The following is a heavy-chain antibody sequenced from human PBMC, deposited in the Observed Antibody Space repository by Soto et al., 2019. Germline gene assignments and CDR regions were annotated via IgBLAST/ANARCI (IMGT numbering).Heavy chain of an antibody. Sequence: GVPLRLSCAASGFTFSRYIMDWVRRAPGKGLEWVSYISSSSSTIYYADSVKGRFTISRDNAKNSLYLQMNSLRDEDTAVYYCATFITIFGNGMDVWGQGTTVTVSS. CDR2: ISSSSSTI. CDR1: GFTFSRYI. CDR3: ATFITIFGNGMDV. D-gene: IGHD3-3*01. V-gene: IGHV3-48*02. J-gene: IGHJ6*02.